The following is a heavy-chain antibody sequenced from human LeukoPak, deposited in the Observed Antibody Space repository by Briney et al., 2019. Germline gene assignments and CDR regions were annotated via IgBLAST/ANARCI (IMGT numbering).Heavy chain of an antibody. V-gene: IGHV3-30-3*01. CDR3: ARGSGGRTIWVVVPAAQSSNYYYYGMDV. Sequence: GGPLRLSCAASGFTFSSYAMHWVRQAPGKGLEWVAVISYDGSNKYYADSVKGRFTISRDNSKNTLYLQMNSLRAEDTAVYYCARGSGGRTIWVVVPAAQSSNYYYYGMDVWGQGTTVTVSS. CDR1: GFTFSSYA. CDR2: ISYDGSNK. J-gene: IGHJ6*02. D-gene: IGHD2-2*01.